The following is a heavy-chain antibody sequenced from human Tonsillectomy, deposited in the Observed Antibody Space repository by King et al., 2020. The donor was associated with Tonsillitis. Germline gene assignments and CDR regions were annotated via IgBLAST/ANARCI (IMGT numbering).Heavy chain of an antibody. CDR2: IIPIFVAT. D-gene: IGHD2-15*01. CDR3: ARRGIINYGMDV. V-gene: IGHV1-69*01. J-gene: IGHJ6*02. Sequence: QAQLVQSGAEVKKPGSSLKVSCKASGGTFNNYGISWVRQAPGQGLEWMGGIIPIFVATNYAQKFQGRVTITADESTRTAYMELRSLRSDDTAVYYCARRGIINYGMDVWGQGTTVIVSS. CDR1: GGTFNNYG.